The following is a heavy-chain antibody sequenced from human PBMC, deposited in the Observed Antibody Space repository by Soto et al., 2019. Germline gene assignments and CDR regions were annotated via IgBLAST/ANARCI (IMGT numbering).Heavy chain of an antibody. V-gene: IGHV3-23*01. Sequence: EVQLLESGGGLIQPGESLRLSCAASGFTFSSYAMSWVRQAPGKGLEWVSVISGSDDSTYYAESVKGRFTISRDNSKNTRYLQMNSLRAEDTAVYYCAKRSSSFTFDYWGQGTLVTVSS. CDR1: GFTFSSYA. J-gene: IGHJ4*02. D-gene: IGHD6-6*01. CDR2: ISGSDDST. CDR3: AKRSSSFTFDY.